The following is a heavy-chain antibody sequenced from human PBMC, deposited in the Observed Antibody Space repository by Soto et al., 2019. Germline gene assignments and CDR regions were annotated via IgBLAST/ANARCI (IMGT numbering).Heavy chain of an antibody. V-gene: IGHV3-30*18. CDR3: AHDDNSGLY. CDR1: GFTFSRYG. J-gene: IGHJ4*02. CDR2: IAFDGSNI. D-gene: IGHD3-22*01. Sequence: QVQLVESGGGVVQPGRSLRLSCAASGFTFSRYGMHWVRQAPGRGLEWVAVIAFDGSNIYYADSVKGRFTISRDNSKNSLYLQRNSLSGEDTAVYSCAHDDNSGLYWGQGTRVTVSS.